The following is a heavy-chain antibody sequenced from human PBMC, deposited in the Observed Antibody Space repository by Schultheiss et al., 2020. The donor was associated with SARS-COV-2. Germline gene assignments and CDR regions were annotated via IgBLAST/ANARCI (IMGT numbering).Heavy chain of an antibody. J-gene: IGHJ6*03. V-gene: IGHV4-31*01. CDR1: GGSISSGGYY. CDR2: IYYSGST. Sequence: SETLSLTCTVSGGSISSGGYYWSWIRQHPGKGLEWIGYIYYSGSTYYNPSLKSLVTISVDTSKNQFSLKLSSVTAADTAVYYCARGEGTGDGYYYYYYMDVWGKGTTVTVSS. D-gene: IGHD7-27*01. CDR3: ARGEGTGDGYYYYYYMDV.